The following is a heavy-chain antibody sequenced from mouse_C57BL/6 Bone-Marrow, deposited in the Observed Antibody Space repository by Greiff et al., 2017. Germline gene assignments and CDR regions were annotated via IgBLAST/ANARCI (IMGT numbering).Heavy chain of an antibody. Sequence: QVQLQQSGAELVMPGASVKLSCKASGYTFTSYWMHWVKQRPGQGLEWIGEIDPSDSYTNYNQKFKGKSTLTVDKSSSTAYMQLSSLTSEYSAVYYCARLGWFFDYWGQGTTLTVSS. D-gene: IGHD2-3*01. CDR2: IDPSDSYT. V-gene: IGHV1-69*01. CDR3: ARLGWFFDY. J-gene: IGHJ2*01. CDR1: GYTFTSYW.